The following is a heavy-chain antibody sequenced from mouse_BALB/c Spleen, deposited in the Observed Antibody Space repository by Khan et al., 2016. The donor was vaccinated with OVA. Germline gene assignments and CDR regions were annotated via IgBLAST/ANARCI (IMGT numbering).Heavy chain of an antibody. Sequence: QVQLQQSGPELVKPGGSVKMSCKASGYTFTDSVINWVKQRNGQGLEWIGEIYPGSGTTYYNEKFKGKATLSADKSSNTAYMQLSSLTSEDSAVYFCAKNDDSWFAYWGQGTLVTVSA. CDR2: IYPGSGTT. V-gene: IGHV1-77*01. J-gene: IGHJ3*01. D-gene: IGHD2-13*01. CDR3: AKNDDSWFAY. CDR1: GYTFTDSV.